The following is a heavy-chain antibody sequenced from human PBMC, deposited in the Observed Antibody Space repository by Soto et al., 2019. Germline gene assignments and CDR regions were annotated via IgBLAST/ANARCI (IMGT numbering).Heavy chain of an antibody. J-gene: IGHJ3*01. Sequence: DVQLVESGGGLIQPGEYLRLSCAASGFTIRGKKYVAWVRQAPGKGLEWVSALYDLDGSFYAASVKGRFTTSSDSSKTTVYLRLNDLRPDDTAVYYCATWHEREHAYDVWCQGTTVTVS. D-gene: IGHD1-1*01. CDR3: ATWHEREHAYDV. CDR2: LYDLDGS. V-gene: IGHV3-53*01. CDR1: GFTIRGKKY.